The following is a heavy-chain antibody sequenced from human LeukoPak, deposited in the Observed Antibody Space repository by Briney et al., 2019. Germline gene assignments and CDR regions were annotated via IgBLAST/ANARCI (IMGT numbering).Heavy chain of an antibody. V-gene: IGHV3-21*01. CDR2: ISSSSSYI. CDR1: GFSFSSYS. J-gene: IGHJ5*02. CDR3: ARGERAAAEPGWFDP. Sequence: KTGGSLRLSCAASGFSFSSYSMNWVRQAPGKGLEWVSSISSSSSYIYYADSVKGRFTISRDNAKNSLYLQMNSLRAEDTAVYYCARGERAAAEPGWFDPWGQGTLVTVSS. D-gene: IGHD6-13*01.